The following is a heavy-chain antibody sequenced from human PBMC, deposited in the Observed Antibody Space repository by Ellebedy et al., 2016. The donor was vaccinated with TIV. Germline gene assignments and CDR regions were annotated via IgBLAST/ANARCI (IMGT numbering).Heavy chain of an antibody. CDR1: GFTFSSYS. CDR2: ISSSSSYI. CDR3: AAPGIAAATSPLFDY. D-gene: IGHD6-13*01. J-gene: IGHJ4*02. Sequence: GGSLRLSXAASGFTFSSYSMNWVRQAPGKGLEWVSSISSSSSYIYYADSVKGRFTISRDNAKNSLYLQMNSLRAEDTAVYYCAAPGIAAATSPLFDYWGQGTLVTVSS. V-gene: IGHV3-21*01.